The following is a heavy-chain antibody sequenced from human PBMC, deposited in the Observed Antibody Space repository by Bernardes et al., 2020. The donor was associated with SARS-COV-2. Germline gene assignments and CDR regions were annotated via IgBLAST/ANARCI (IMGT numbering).Heavy chain of an antibody. V-gene: IGHV1-18*04. CDR3: ARVEGFCSGGTCFSLFYFDH. CDR2: ISGYNGNT. Sequence: ASVKVSCKASGYTYTNYGIFWVRQAPGHGLEWLGWISGYNGNTNYARPLQGRISMTSDLSTKTAFMELRRLRIDDTAVYFCARVEGFCSGGTCFSLFYFDHWGQGTLVSVSS. J-gene: IGHJ4*02. D-gene: IGHD2-15*01. CDR1: GYTYTNYG.